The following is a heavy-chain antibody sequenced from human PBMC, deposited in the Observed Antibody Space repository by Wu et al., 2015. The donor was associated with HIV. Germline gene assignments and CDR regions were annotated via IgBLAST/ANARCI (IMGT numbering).Heavy chain of an antibody. V-gene: IGHV1-69*13. Sequence: QVQLVQSGAEVKKPGSSVKVSCKASGGTFSSYAISWVRQAPGQGLEWMGRIIPIFGTANYAQKFQGRVTITADESTSTAYMELSSLRSEDTAVYYCARASPTTVKAGHDAFDIWGQGDNGHRLF. CDR2: IIPIFGTA. CDR1: GGTFSSYA. J-gene: IGHJ3*02. D-gene: IGHD4-17*01. CDR3: ARASPTTVKAGHDAFDI.